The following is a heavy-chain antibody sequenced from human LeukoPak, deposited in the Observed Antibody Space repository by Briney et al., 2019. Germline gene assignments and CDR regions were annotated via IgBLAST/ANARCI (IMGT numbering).Heavy chain of an antibody. Sequence: GESLKISCKGSGYSFTSYWIGWVRQLPGKGLEWVGNIYPADSDTRYSPSFQGQVTISADKSITTAYLQWSSLRASDTAMYYCARRKGDGYNSPFDYWGQGTLVTVSS. J-gene: IGHJ4*02. V-gene: IGHV5-51*01. D-gene: IGHD5-24*01. CDR3: ARRKGDGYNSPFDY. CDR2: IYPADSDT. CDR1: GYSFTSYW.